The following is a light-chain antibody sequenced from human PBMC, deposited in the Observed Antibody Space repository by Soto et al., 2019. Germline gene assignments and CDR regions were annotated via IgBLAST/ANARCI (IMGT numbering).Light chain of an antibody. Sequence: QAVVTQPPSVSAAPGQRVTISCTGSSSNIGAGYEAHWYQQVPGTAPKLLIYENNNRPSGVPDRFSGSKSGTSASLAITGRQAEDEAEYYCQSYDSSLSGYVFGTGTKLTVL. CDR1: SSNIGAGYE. CDR3: QSYDSSLSGYV. V-gene: IGLV1-40*01. CDR2: ENN. J-gene: IGLJ1*01.